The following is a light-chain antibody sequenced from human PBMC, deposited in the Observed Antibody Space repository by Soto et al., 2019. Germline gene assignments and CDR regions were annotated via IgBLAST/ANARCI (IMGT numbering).Light chain of an antibody. Sequence: DIQMTQSPSSLSASVGDRATITCRASQSISSYLNWYQQKPGKAPKLLIYAASSLQSGVPSRFSGSGSGTDFTLTISSLQPEDFATYYCPQSYSTPRTFGQGTKVDIK. CDR2: AAS. CDR1: QSISSY. CDR3: PQSYSTPRT. V-gene: IGKV1-39*01. J-gene: IGKJ1*01.